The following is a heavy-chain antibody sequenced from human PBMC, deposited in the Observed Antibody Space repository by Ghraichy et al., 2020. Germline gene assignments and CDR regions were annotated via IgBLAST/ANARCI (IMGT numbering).Heavy chain of an antibody. CDR3: ARHEREWELPGPADY. CDR1: GGSISSSSYY. CDR2: IYYSGST. Sequence: SQTLSLTCTVSGGSISSSSYYWGWIRQPPGKGLEWIGSIYYSGSTYYNPSLKSRVTISVDTSKNQFSLKLSSVTAADTAVYYCARHEREWELPGPADYWGQGTLVTVSS. J-gene: IGHJ4*02. V-gene: IGHV4-39*01. D-gene: IGHD1-26*01.